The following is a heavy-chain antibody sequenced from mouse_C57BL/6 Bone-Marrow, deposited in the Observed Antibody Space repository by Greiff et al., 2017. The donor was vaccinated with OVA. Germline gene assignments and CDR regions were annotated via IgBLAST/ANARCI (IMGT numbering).Heavy chain of an antibody. J-gene: IGHJ3*01. CDR2: IYPGDGDT. CDR1: GYAFSSSW. D-gene: IGHD1-1*01. V-gene: IGHV1-82*01. CDR3: AREDYYGRGAY. Sequence: QVQLQQSGPELVKPGASVKISCKASGYAFSSSWMNWVKQRPGKGLEWIGRIYPGDGDTNYNGKFKGKATLTADKSSSTAYMQLSSLTSEDSAVYFCAREDYYGRGAYWGQGTLVTVSA.